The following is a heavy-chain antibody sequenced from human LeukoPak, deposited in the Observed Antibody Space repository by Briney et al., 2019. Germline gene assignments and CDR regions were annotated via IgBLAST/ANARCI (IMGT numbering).Heavy chain of an antibody. J-gene: IGHJ4*02. CDR2: ISGSGGST. CDR3: AKDNFRSQSPFDY. V-gene: IGHV3-23*01. Sequence: GGSLRLSCAASGFTFSSYGMHWVRQAPGKGLEWVSAISGSGGSTYYADSVKGRFTISRDNSKNTLYLQMYSLRAEDTAVYYCAKDNFRSQSPFDYWGQGTLVTVSS. CDR1: GFTFSSYG.